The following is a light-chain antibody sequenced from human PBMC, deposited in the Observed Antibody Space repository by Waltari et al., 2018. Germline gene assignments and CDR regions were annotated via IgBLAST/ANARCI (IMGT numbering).Light chain of an antibody. CDR3: QQYNSFSKV. CDR2: EAS. J-gene: IGKJ1*01. Sequence: DMQLTPSPSTLSASIGDRVTITCRASQGIITWLAWYQQKPGKAPNLLIYEASTLESGVPSRFSGSGSGTEFTLTISSLQPDDFATYYCQQYNSFSKVFGQGTKVEIK. V-gene: IGKV1-5*03. CDR1: QGIITW.